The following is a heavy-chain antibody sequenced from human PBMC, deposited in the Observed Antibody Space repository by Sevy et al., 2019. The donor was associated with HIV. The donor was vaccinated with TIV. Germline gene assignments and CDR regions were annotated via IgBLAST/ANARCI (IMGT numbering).Heavy chain of an antibody. J-gene: IGHJ4*02. CDR3: GRHLRYFYCLYKHYFDY. V-gene: IGHV3-7*01. CDR1: GFTFSSYW. CDR2: IKQDGSEK. D-gene: IGHD3-9*01. Sequence: GGSLRLSCAASGFTFSSYWMSWVRQAPGKGLEWVANIKQDGSEKYYVDSGKGRCAITRDNAKNSLYLQMNSLMAEDTAVYYCGRHLRYFYCLYKHYFDYWGQGTLVTVSS.